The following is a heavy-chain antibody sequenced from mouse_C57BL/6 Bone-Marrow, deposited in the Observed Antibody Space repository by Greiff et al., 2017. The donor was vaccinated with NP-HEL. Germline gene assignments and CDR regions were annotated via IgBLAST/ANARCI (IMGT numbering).Heavy chain of an antibody. Sequence: LQESGAELVRPGTSVKMSCKASGYTFTNYWIGWAKQRPGHGLEWIGDIYPGGGYTNYNEKFKGKATLTADKSSSTAYMQFSSLTSEDSAIYYCARWRYAMDYWGQGTSVTVSS. V-gene: IGHV1-63*01. CDR2: IYPGGGYT. CDR1: GYTFTNYW. J-gene: IGHJ4*01. CDR3: ARWRYAMDY.